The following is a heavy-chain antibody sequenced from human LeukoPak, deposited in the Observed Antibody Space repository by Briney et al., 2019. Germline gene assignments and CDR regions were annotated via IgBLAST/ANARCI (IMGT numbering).Heavy chain of an antibody. Sequence: PGGSLRLSCEASGFTFSTYWMHWVRQAPGKGLDWVSRISSSGTSSTYADSVKGRFTISRDNAKNTLYLQMSSLKAEDTSVYYCVREFRITVAGVPRRFFDYWGQGTLVTVSS. CDR3: VREFRITVAGVPRRFFDY. J-gene: IGHJ4*02. CDR1: GFTFSTYW. D-gene: IGHD6-19*01. V-gene: IGHV3-74*01. CDR2: ISSSGTSS.